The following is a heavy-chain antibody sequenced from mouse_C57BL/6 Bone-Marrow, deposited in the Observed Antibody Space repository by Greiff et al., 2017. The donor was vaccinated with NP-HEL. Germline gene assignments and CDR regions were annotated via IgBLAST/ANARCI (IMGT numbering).Heavy chain of an antibody. Sequence: EVQGVESGGDLVKPGGSLKLSCAASGFTFSSYGMSWVRQTPDKRLEWVATISSGGSYTYYPDSVKGRFTISRDNAKNTLYLQMSSLKSEDTAMYYCARHYYYGSSPFAYWGKGTLVTVSA. V-gene: IGHV5-6*01. CDR3: ARHYYYGSSPFAY. D-gene: IGHD1-1*01. J-gene: IGHJ3*01. CDR1: GFTFSSYG. CDR2: ISSGGSYT.